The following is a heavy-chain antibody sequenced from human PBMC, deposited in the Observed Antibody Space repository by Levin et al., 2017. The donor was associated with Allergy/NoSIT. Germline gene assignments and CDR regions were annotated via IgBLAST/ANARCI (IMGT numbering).Heavy chain of an antibody. Sequence: SETLSLTCTVSGDALKSGDFYWSWIRQPPGKGLEWVGGIFYSGSAYYNPSLKSRTTISIDTSKTQFSLKVTAVTAADAAIYYCARGFYASSGDSTGYWFDPWGQGTQVTVSS. CDR1: GDALKSGDFY. J-gene: IGHJ5*02. CDR2: IFYSGSA. V-gene: IGHV4-30-4*01. CDR3: ARGFYASSGDSTGYWFDP. D-gene: IGHD3-22*01.